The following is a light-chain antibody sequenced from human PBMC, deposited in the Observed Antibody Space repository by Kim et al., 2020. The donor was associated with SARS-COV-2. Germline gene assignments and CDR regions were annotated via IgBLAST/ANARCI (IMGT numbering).Light chain of an antibody. CDR2: AAS. CDR1: QSISGY. V-gene: IGKV1-39*01. Sequence: ASVGDRVTITCRASQSISGYLNWYQQKPEKAPKVLIYAASSLQSGVPSRFSGSGSGTDFTLTISSLQPEDFATYYCQQSYSTPRTFGQGTKVDIK. CDR3: QQSYSTPRT. J-gene: IGKJ1*01.